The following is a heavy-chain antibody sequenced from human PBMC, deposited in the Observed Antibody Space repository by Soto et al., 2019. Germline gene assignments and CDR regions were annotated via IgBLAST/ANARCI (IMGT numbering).Heavy chain of an antibody. D-gene: IGHD3-10*01. V-gene: IGHV4-30-4*01. CDR2: IYYSGST. CDR1: GGSISSGDYY. Sequence: SETLSLTCTVSGGSISSGDYYWSWIRQPPGKGLEGIGYIYYSGSTYYNPSLKSRVTISVDTSKNQFSLKLSSVTAADTAVYYCARDTRAVYGSGASDYWGQGTLVTVSS. CDR3: ARDTRAVYGSGASDY. J-gene: IGHJ4*02.